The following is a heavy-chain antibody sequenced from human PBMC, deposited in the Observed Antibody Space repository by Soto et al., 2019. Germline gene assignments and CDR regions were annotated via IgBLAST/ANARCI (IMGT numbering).Heavy chain of an antibody. V-gene: IGHV5-51*01. CDR2: IYPGDSDT. Sequence: PXESLKISWKASGYSFTKYWIAWVRQMPGKGPEWMGIIYPGDSDTRYSPSFQGQVTISADKSISTAYLQWSSLKASDTAMYYCARRGDSGGYMDYWGQGILVTVSS. CDR1: GYSFTKYW. CDR3: ARRGDSGGYMDY. D-gene: IGHD3-22*01. J-gene: IGHJ4*02.